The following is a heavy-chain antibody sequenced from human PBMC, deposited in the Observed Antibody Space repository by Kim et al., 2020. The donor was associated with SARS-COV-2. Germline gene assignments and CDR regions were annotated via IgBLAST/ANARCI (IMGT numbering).Heavy chain of an antibody. V-gene: IGHV3-30*04. D-gene: IGHD3-10*01. CDR2: ISYDGSNK. Sequence: GGSLRLSCAASGFTFSSYAMHWVRQAPGKGLEWVAVISYDGSNKYYADSVKGRFTISRDNSKNTLYLQMNSLRAEDTAVYYCARSFRGYYGSGSFANYYG. CDR1: GFTFSSYA. CDR3: ARSFRGYYGSGSFANYYG. J-gene: IGHJ6*01.